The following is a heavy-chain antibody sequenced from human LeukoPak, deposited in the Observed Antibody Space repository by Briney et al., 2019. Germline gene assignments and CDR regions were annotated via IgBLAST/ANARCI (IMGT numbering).Heavy chain of an antibody. CDR2: IYTGGES. CDR3: AATTAIVPYYFMDV. D-gene: IGHD5-18*01. J-gene: IGHJ6*03. CDR1: GFTVSSNY. Sequence: GGSLRLSCAVSGFTVSSNYMSWVRQAAGKGLEWVSVIYTGGESYYADSVKGRFTVSRDNSKNTMNFQMNNLRAEDTAVYYCAATTAIVPYYFMDVWGNGTTVTVSS. V-gene: IGHV3-53*01.